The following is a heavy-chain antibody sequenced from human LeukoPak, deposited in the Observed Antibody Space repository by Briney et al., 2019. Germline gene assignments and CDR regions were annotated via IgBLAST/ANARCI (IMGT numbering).Heavy chain of an antibody. CDR3: ARLNYGDYDKAFDI. J-gene: IGHJ3*02. CDR1: GGSISSSSYY. D-gene: IGHD4-17*01. V-gene: IGHV4-39*01. CDR2: IYYSRST. Sequence: SETLSLTCTVSGGSISSSSYYWGWIRQPPGKGLEWIGSIYYSRSTYYNPSLKSRVTISVDTSKNQFSLKLSSVTAADTAVYYCARLNYGDYDKAFDIWGQGTMVTVSS.